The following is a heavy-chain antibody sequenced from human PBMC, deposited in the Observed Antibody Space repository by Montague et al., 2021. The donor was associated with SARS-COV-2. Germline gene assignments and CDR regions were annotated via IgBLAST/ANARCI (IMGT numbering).Heavy chain of an antibody. CDR3: AFHRIFYWLLIPKVGYYCMDV. V-gene: IGHV4-59*08. D-gene: IGHD3-9*01. Sequence: SETLSLTCTVSGGSISSYYWGWIRQPPGKGLEWIGYIYYSGSANYNPSLKSRVTISVDTYKNHFSLMLSSVSAADTAVYFCAFHRIFYWLLIPKVGYYCMDVGGKWTTVSVFS. CDR2: IYYSGSA. CDR1: GGSISSYY. J-gene: IGHJ6*04.